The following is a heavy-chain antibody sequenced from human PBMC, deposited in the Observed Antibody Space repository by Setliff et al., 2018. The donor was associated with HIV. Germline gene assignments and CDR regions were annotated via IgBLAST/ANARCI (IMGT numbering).Heavy chain of an antibody. Sequence: NPSETLSLTCIVSRGSISSTSHYWGWVRQSPGRRLEWIGSIYYSGRTYYNPSLKSRVTMSADTSTNQFSLDLTSVTAADTAVYFCAEEIAPAARLPNVGGPPPPGYYHYMDVWGKGTTVTVSS. CDR2: IYYSGRT. J-gene: IGHJ6*03. D-gene: IGHD2-8*01. V-gene: IGHV4-39*07. CDR3: AEEIAPAARLPNVGGPPPPGYYHYMDV. CDR1: RGSISSTSHY.